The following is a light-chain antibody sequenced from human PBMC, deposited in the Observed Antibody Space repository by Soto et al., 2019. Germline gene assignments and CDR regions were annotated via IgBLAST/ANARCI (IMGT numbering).Light chain of an antibody. Sequence: MTQSPLSLPVTLGQPASISCRSSQSLVYSDGNTYLNWYQQKPGKAPKRLIYAASSLQSGVPSRFSGSGSGTEFTLTISSLQPEDFATYYCLQHNSYPVTFGQGTKVDIK. CDR3: LQHNSYPVT. V-gene: IGKV1-17*01. CDR2: AAS. CDR1: QSLVYSD. J-gene: IGKJ1*01.